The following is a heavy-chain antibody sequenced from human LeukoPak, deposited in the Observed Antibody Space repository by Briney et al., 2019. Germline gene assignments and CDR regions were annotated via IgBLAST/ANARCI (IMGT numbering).Heavy chain of an antibody. V-gene: IGHV3-23*01. Sequence: GGSLRLSCSASGFTFLSYAMHWVRQAPGKGLEWVSAISGSGGSTYYADSVKGRFTISRDNSKNTLYLQMNSLRAEDTAVYYCAKDAGPYSSGWYYYWGQGTLVTVSS. D-gene: IGHD6-19*01. CDR1: GFTFLSYA. J-gene: IGHJ4*02. CDR3: AKDAGPYSSGWYYY. CDR2: ISGSGGST.